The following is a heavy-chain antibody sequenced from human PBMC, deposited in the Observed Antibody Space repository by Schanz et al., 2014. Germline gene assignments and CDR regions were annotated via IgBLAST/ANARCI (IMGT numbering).Heavy chain of an antibody. J-gene: IGHJ4*02. Sequence: QVQLVESGGGVVQPGGSLRLSCAASGFTFSFSGMQWVRQAPGKGLEWVAFIRSDGSNENYADSVRGRFTISRDNAKNTLYLQMNSLRAEDTAVYYCVRDTDYHFDYWGQGTLVTVS. CDR1: GFTFSFSG. V-gene: IGHV3-30*02. CDR3: VRDTDYHFDY. CDR2: IRSDGSNE. D-gene: IGHD4-17*01.